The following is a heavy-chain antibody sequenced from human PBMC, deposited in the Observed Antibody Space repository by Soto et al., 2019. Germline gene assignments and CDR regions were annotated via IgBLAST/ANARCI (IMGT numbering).Heavy chain of an antibody. CDR1: GYTFTSYH. CDR2: INPSGGIT. D-gene: IGHD1-26*01. CDR3: ARDRGDGYYLMGHFGY. V-gene: IGHV1-46*01. J-gene: IGHJ4*02. Sequence: ASVKVSCKASGYTFTSYHMHWVRQAPGQGLEWMGIINPSGGITTYAQKFQGRVTMTRDTSTSTVYTELSSLRSEDTAMYFCARDRGDGYYLMGHFGYCGKGTLVIFSS.